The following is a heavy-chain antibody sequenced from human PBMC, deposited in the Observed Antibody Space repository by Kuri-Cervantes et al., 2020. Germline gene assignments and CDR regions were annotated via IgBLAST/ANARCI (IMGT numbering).Heavy chain of an antibody. V-gene: IGHV1-3*03. CDR2: INAANGDT. CDR3: ARDPVIGLDTTLASFEY. D-gene: IGHD4-23*01. Sequence: VKVSCKASGYTFNTYAIHWVRQAPGQRLEWVGLINAANGDTKYSQDFLDRVSITMDTSANTAYLQLNSLRSEDTAVYFCARDPVIGLDTTLASFEYWGQGTLVTVSS. J-gene: IGHJ4*02. CDR1: GYTFNTYA.